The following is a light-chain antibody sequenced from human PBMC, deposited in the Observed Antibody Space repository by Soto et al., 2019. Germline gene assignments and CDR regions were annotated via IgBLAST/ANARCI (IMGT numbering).Light chain of an antibody. Sequence: QTVVTQEPSFSVSPGGTVTLTCGLSSGSVSTNYYPSWYQQTPGQAPRALIYNTNTRSSGVPDRFSGSILGDKAALTITGAQAEDECDYYCVLYLGSDVIFGGGTKVTVL. V-gene: IGLV8-61*01. CDR2: NTN. J-gene: IGLJ2*01. CDR1: SGSVSTNYY. CDR3: VLYLGSDVI.